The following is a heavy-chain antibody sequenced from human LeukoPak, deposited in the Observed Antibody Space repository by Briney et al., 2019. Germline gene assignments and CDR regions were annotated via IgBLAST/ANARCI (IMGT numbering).Heavy chain of an antibody. J-gene: IGHJ6*03. Sequence: SETLSLTCTVSGGSISSYYWSWIRQPPGKGLEWIGYIYYSGSTNYNPSLKSRVTISVDTSKNQFSLKLSSVTAADTAVYYCAREIDLADFWSGYYTTSYYMDVWGKGTTVTVSS. V-gene: IGHV4-59*01. D-gene: IGHD3-3*01. CDR2: IYYSGST. CDR3: AREIDLADFWSGYYTTSYYMDV. CDR1: GGSISSYY.